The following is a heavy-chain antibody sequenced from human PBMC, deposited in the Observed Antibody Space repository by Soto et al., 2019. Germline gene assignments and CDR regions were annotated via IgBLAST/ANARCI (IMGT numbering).Heavy chain of an antibody. CDR1: GYTLTELS. CDR3: KGCFFD. J-gene: IGHJ3*01. CDR2: FDPEDGET. V-gene: IGHV1-24*01. Sequence: GASVKVSCKVSGYTLTELSMHWVRQAPGKGLEWMGGFDPEDGETIYAASVKGRFTISRDDSKSIAYLQMNSLKTEDTAVYYCKGCFFD.